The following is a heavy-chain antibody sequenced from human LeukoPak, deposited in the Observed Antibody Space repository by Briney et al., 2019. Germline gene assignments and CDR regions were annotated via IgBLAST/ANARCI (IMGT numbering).Heavy chain of an antibody. CDR1: GYTFTSYG. J-gene: IGHJ5*02. Sequence: GASVTVSCKASGYTFTSYGISWVRQAPAQGLEWMGWISAYNGNTNYAQKLQGRVTMTTDTSTSTAYMELRSLRSDDTAVYYCARERPLITMIVVQPDNWFDPWGQGTLATVSA. CDR3: ARERPLITMIVVQPDNWFDP. V-gene: IGHV1-18*01. CDR2: ISAYNGNT. D-gene: IGHD3-22*01.